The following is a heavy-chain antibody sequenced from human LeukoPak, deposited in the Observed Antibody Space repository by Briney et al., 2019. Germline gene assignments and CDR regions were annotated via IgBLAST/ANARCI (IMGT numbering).Heavy chain of an antibody. D-gene: IGHD3-10*01. J-gene: IGHJ1*01. CDR3: ARAADYGSGSQN. CDR2: INAGNGNT. V-gene: IGHV1-3*01. CDR1: GYTFSSYF. Sequence: ASVKVSCKPYGYTFSSYFIYCVRQAPGQRLEYMGWINAGNGNTKYSQKFQSRVTTTRDTSTSTAYMELSSLRSEDTAVYYCARAADYGSGSQNWGQGTLVTVSS.